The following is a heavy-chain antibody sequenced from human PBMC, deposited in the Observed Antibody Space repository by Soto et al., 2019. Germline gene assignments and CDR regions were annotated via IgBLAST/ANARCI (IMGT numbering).Heavy chain of an antibody. D-gene: IGHD4-4*01. CDR2: IYYSGST. CDR3: ARDRRGNSDFDY. Sequence: SETLSLTCTVSGGSVSSSSSYWSWIRQHPGKGLEWIGYIYYSGSTYYNPSLKSRVTISVDTSKNQFSLKLSSVTAADTAVYYCARDRRGNSDFDYWGQGTLVTVSS. V-gene: IGHV4-31*03. J-gene: IGHJ4*02. CDR1: GGSVSSSSSY.